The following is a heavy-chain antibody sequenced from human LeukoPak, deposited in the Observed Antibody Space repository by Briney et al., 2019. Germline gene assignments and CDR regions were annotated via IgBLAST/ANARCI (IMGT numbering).Heavy chain of an antibody. Sequence: GGSLRLSCAASGFTFRDYVMSWVRQAPGKGLVWVPAITSSSGSIYYADSVKGRFTISRDNSKNTLYLQMNSLRAEDTAVYYCARDCTGGSCYSDYWGQGTLVTVSS. V-gene: IGHV3-23*01. J-gene: IGHJ4*02. CDR1: GFTFRDYV. D-gene: IGHD2-15*01. CDR3: ARDCTGGSCYSDY. CDR2: ITSSSGSI.